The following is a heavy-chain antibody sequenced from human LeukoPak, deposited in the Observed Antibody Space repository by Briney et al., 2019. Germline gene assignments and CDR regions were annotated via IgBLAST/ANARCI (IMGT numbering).Heavy chain of an antibody. CDR3: ARTNSITIFGVVTRLNGWFDP. CDR1: GGTSSSYA. V-gene: IGHV1-69*06. Sequence: SVKVSCKASGGTSSSYAISWVRQAPGQGLEWMGSIIPIFGTANYAQKFQGRVTITADKSTGTAYMELSSLRSEDTAVYYCARTNSITIFGVVTRLNGWFDPWGQGTLVTVSS. CDR2: IIPIFGTA. D-gene: IGHD3-3*01. J-gene: IGHJ5*02.